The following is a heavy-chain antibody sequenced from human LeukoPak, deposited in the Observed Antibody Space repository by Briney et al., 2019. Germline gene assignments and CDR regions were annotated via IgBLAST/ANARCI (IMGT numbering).Heavy chain of an antibody. CDR2: ISVGGGNT. J-gene: IGHJ4*02. D-gene: IGHD3-22*01. V-gene: IGHV3-23*01. CDR3: AKGRDYFDSSGYHSRPFDY. Sequence: GSLRLSCAASGFTFSSNSMSWVRQAPGKGLEWISVISVGGGNTFYADSVKGRFTISRDNSKNTLYLQMNSLRAEDTAVYYCAKGRDYFDSSGYHSRPFDYWGQGTLVTVSS. CDR1: GFTFSSNS.